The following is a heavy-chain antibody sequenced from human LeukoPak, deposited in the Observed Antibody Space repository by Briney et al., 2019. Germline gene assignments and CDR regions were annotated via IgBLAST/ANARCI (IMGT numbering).Heavy chain of an antibody. V-gene: IGHV3-7*01. Sequence: PGGSLRLSCAASGFTFSSYWMSWVRQAPGKGLEWVANIKQDGSEKYYVDSVKGRFTISRDNAKNSLYLQMNSLRAEDTAVYYCARAPSYYGSRGEGGYFFDYWGQGTLVSVSS. CDR3: ARAPSYYGSRGEGGYFFDY. CDR2: IKQDGSEK. CDR1: GFTFSSYW. D-gene: IGHD1-26*01. J-gene: IGHJ4*02.